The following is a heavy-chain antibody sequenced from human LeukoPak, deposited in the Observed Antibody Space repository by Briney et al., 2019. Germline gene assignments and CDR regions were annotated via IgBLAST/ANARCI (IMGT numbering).Heavy chain of an antibody. CDR1: GFTFSSYA. Sequence: GGSLSLSCAASGFTFSSYAMSWVRQAPGKGLEWVSAISGSGGSPYYADSVKGRFTISRDNSKNTLYLQMNSLRAEDTAVYYCAKDRGISMIAYYFDYWGQGTLVTVSS. V-gene: IGHV3-23*01. CDR2: ISGSGGSP. D-gene: IGHD3-22*01. CDR3: AKDRGISMIAYYFDY. J-gene: IGHJ4*02.